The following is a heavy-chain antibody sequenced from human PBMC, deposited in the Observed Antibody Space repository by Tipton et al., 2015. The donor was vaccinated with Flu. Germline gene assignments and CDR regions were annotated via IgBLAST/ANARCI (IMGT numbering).Heavy chain of an antibody. CDR2: IFHSGNT. V-gene: IGHV4-38-2*01. D-gene: IGHD4-11*01. CDR1: GYSIRSSNYY. CDR3: ARRDYSNYVSEPKNWFDF. Sequence: TLSLTCAVSGYSIRSSNYYWGWIRQPPGKGLEWIGNIFHSGNTYHNPSLKSRVTISVDTSKNQFSLKLSSVTAADTAVYYCARRDYSNYVSEPKNWFDFWGQGTLVTVSS. J-gene: IGHJ5*01.